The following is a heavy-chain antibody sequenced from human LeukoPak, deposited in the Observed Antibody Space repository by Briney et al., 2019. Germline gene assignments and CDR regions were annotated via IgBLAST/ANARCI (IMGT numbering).Heavy chain of an antibody. D-gene: IGHD3-10*01. CDR3: ARAVMVRGVIITANSFDP. J-gene: IGHJ5*02. CDR2: INPNSGGT. Sequence: ASVKVSCKASGYTFTGYYMHWVRQAPGQGLEWMGWINPNSGGTNYAQKFQGRVSMTRDTSISTAYMELSRLRSDDTAVYYCARAVMVRGVIITANSFDPWGQGTLVTVSS. V-gene: IGHV1-2*02. CDR1: GYTFTGYY.